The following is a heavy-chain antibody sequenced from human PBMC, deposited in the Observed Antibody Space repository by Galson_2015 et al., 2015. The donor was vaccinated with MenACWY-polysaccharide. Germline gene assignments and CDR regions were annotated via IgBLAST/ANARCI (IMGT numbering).Heavy chain of an antibody. V-gene: IGHV4-39*01. CDR1: GGSISSSNYN. D-gene: IGHD3-16*01. CDR3: AGREARGRFDP. CDR2: VYSSGST. Sequence: ETLSLTCTVSGGSISSSNYNCVWIRQPPGKGLEWIGTVYSSGSTYYNPSLKSQVTLSVDTAKNQFSLSLSSVTAADTAVFYCAGREARGRFDPWGQGTLVTVSS. J-gene: IGHJ5*02.